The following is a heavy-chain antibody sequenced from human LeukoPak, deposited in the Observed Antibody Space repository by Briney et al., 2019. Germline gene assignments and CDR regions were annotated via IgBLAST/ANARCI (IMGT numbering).Heavy chain of an antibody. V-gene: IGHV3-48*03. Sequence: GGSLRLSCAASGFTFSSYEMNWVRQAPGKGLEWVSYISSSGSTIYYADSVKGRFTISRDNAKNSLYLQMNSLRAEDTAVYYCAAWYGRELSYYFDYWGQGTLVTVSS. CDR1: GFTFSSYE. CDR2: ISSSGSTI. D-gene: IGHD3-16*02. CDR3: AAWYGRELSYYFDY. J-gene: IGHJ4*02.